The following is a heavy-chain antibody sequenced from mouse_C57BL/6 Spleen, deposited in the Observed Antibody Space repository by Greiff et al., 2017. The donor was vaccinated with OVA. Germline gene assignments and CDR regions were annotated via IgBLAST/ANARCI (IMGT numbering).Heavy chain of an antibody. V-gene: IGHV1-39*01. D-gene: IGHD2-4*01. Sequence: VQLQQSGPELVKPGASVKISCKASGYSFTDYNMNWVKQSNGKSLEWIGVINPNYGTPSYNHKFTGKATLPVDQSSSTAYMQLNSLTSEDSAVYYGARREYDYGERYEAMDDWGQGTSVTVSS. CDR3: ARREYDYGERYEAMDD. CDR1: GYSFTDYN. J-gene: IGHJ4*01. CDR2: INPNYGTP.